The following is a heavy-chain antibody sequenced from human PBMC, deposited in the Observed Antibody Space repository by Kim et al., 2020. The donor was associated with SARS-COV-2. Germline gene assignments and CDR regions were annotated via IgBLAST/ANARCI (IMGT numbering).Heavy chain of an antibody. J-gene: IGHJ3*02. CDR2: I. Sequence: IYYADSVEGRFTISRDNAKNSLFLQMNSLRDEDTALYYCMRYRMGGAFDMWSQGTMVTVSS. V-gene: IGHV3-48*02. CDR3: MRYRMGGAFDM. D-gene: IGHD3-16*01.